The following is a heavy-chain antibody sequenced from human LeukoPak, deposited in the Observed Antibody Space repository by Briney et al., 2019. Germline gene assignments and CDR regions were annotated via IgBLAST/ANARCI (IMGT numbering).Heavy chain of an antibody. CDR2: IYHTGIT. CDR1: GGSINGYY. D-gene: IGHD3-10*01. J-gene: IGHJ6*02. Sequence: LETLSLTCTVSGGSINGYYWTWIRQPPGKGLEWIGYIYHTGITEYNPSLKSRVTISVDTSMNQFSLKLNSVTPADTAVYYCAREGGRRLRGALMSRCMDVWGQGTTVTVSS. CDR3: AREGGRRLRGALMSRCMDV. V-gene: IGHV4-59*01.